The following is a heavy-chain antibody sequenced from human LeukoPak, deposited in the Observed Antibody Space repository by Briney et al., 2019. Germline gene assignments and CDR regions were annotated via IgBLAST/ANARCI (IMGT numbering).Heavy chain of an antibody. V-gene: IGHV3-11*04. CDR3: AKDPHPNYYDSSGPI. J-gene: IGHJ3*02. CDR1: GFTFSGYY. D-gene: IGHD3-22*01. Sequence: GGSLRLSCAASGFTFSGYYMSWIRQAPGKGLEWVSYISSSGSTVYYADSVKGRFTISRDNAKNSLYLQMNSLRAEDTAVYYCAKDPHPNYYDSSGPIWGQGTMVTVSS. CDR2: ISSSGSTV.